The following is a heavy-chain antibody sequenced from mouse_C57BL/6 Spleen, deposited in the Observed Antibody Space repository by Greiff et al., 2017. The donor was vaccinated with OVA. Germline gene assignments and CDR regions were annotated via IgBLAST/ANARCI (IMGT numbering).Heavy chain of an antibody. J-gene: IGHJ2*01. CDR3: ARGYYGSSPFFDY. CDR1: GYTFTDYN. CDR2: INPNNGGT. D-gene: IGHD1-1*01. V-gene: IGHV1-22*01. Sequence: VQLKQSGPELVQPGASVKMSCKASGYTFTDYNMHWVKQSHGKSLEWIGYINPNNGGTSYNQKFKGKATLTVNKSSSTAYMELRSLTSEDSAVYYCARGYYGSSPFFDYWGQGTTLTVSS.